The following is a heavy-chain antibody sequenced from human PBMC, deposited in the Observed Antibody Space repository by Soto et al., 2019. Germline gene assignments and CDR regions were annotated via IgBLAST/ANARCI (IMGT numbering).Heavy chain of an antibody. D-gene: IGHD3-10*01. CDR1: GFTFSSYS. CDR2: ISSSSSTI. Sequence: GGSLRLSCAASGFTFSSYSMNWVRQAPGKGLEWVSYISSSSSTIYYADSVKGRFTISRDNAKNSLYLQMNSLRDEDTAVYYCARPGESYGSGRYLWDFDYWGQGTLVTVSS. J-gene: IGHJ4*02. CDR3: ARPGESYGSGRYLWDFDY. V-gene: IGHV3-48*02.